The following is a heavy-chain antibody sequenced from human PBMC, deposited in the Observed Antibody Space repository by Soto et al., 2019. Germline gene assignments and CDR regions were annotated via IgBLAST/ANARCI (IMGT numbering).Heavy chain of an antibody. V-gene: IGHV3-43*01. CDR1: GFTFDDYT. J-gene: IGHJ4*02. D-gene: IGHD7-27*01. Sequence: EVQLVESGGVVVQPGGSLRLSCAASGFTFDDYTMHWVRQAPGKGLEWVSLISCDGGSTYYADSVKGRFTISRDNSKNSLYLQMNSLRTEDTALYYCAKDPLGHGDPYLDYWGQGTLVTVSS. CDR2: ISCDGGST. CDR3: AKDPLGHGDPYLDY.